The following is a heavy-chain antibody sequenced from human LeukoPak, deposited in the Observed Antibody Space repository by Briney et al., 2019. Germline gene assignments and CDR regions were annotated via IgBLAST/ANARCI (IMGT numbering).Heavy chain of an antibody. Sequence: PGRSLRLSCAASGFTFDDYAMHWVRQAPGKGLEWVSGISWNSGSIGYADSVKGRFTISRDNAKNSLYLQMNSLRAEDTALYYCARTPPAIVVVPVPPRYGMDVWGQGTTVTVSS. CDR2: ISWNSGSI. CDR3: ARTPPAIVVVPVPPRYGMDV. D-gene: IGHD2-2*01. V-gene: IGHV3-9*01. CDR1: GFTFDDYA. J-gene: IGHJ6*02.